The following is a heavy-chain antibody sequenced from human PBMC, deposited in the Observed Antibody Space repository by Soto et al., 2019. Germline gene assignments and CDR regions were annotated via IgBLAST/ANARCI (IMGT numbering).Heavy chain of an antibody. CDR3: ARLPTVTYYDFWSGYYSTPGTPNDAFDI. CDR2: IYYSGSK. J-gene: IGHJ3*02. V-gene: IGHV4-59*08. Sequence: ETLSLTCTVSGGSISSYYWSWVRQPPGKGLEWIGYIYYSGSKNYNPSLKSRVTISVDTSKNQFSLKLSSVTAADTAVYYCARLPTVTYYDFWSGYYSTPGTPNDAFDIWGQGTMVTVSS. CDR1: GGSISSYY. D-gene: IGHD3-3*01.